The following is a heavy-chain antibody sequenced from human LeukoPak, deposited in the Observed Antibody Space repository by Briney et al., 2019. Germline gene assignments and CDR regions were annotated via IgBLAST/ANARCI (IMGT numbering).Heavy chain of an antibody. D-gene: IGHD3-10*01. CDR2: IRYDGINK. V-gene: IGHV3-30*02. J-gene: IGHJ4*02. CDR1: GFTFSSYG. CDR3: AKGNYGSGAYDY. Sequence: PGGSLRLSCAASGFTFSSYGMHWVRQAPGKGLEWVAFIRYDGINKYYADSVKGRFTISRDNSKNTLYLQMNSLRAEDTAVYYCAKGNYGSGAYDYWGQGTLVTVSS.